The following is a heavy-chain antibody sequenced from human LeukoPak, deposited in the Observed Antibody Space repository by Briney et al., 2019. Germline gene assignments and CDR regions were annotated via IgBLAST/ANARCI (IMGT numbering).Heavy chain of an antibody. CDR1: GGSISNSY. D-gene: IGHD6-6*01. CDR3: AREGMYISSSYFDY. J-gene: IGHJ4*02. Sequence: SETLSLTCTVSGGSISNSYWAWLRQPPGKRLEWVGYIYYSGSTDYNPSLRSRVTMSIDTPKNQFSLRLSSVTAADTAVYYCAREGMYISSSYFDYWGQGILVTVSS. CDR2: IYYSGST. V-gene: IGHV4-59*01.